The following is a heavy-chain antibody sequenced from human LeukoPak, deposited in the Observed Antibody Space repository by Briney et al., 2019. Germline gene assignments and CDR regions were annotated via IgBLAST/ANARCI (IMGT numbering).Heavy chain of an antibody. Sequence: ASVKVSCKASGYSFTGYYMHWVRQAPGQGLEWMGWINPNSGGTNYAQKFQGRVTMTRDTSISTAYMELSRLRSDDTAVYYCARGLVWFGELFQYYFDYWGQGTLVTVSS. V-gene: IGHV1-2*02. D-gene: IGHD3-10*01. CDR3: ARGLVWFGELFQYYFDY. J-gene: IGHJ4*02. CDR1: GYSFTGYY. CDR2: INPNSGGT.